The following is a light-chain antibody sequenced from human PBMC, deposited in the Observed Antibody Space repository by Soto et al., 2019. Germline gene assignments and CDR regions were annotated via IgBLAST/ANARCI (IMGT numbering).Light chain of an antibody. V-gene: IGKV3-11*01. J-gene: IGKJ5*01. CDR2: DAS. Sequence: EIVLTQSPATLSLSPGERATLSCRASQSVRRYLAWYQQKPGQAPRLLIYDASNRATGIPARFSGSGSGTDFTLTISSLEPEDFAVYYCQQRSNWPPTFGQGTRLEIK. CDR1: QSVRRY. CDR3: QQRSNWPPT.